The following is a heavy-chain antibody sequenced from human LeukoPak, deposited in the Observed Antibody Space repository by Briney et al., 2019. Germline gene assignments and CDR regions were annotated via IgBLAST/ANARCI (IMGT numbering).Heavy chain of an antibody. D-gene: IGHD6-6*01. CDR1: GFTFRNHW. CDR3: ARDQRVTGRPDIDY. V-gene: IGHV3-74*03. Sequence: GGSLSLSCAASGFTFRNHWMHWVRQTPGKGLVWVSRISSDGSSTTYADSVKGRFTISRDNAKNTPYLQMNNLRAEDTAMYYCARDQRVTGRPDIDYWGQGTLVIVSS. CDR2: ISSDGSST. J-gene: IGHJ4*02.